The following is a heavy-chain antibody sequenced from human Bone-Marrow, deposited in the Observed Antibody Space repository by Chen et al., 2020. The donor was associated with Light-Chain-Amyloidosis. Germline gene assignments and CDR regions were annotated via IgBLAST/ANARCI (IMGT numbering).Heavy chain of an antibody. V-gene: IGHV3-43*02. Sequence: EVQLVESGGGVVQPGGSLTLSCAASGFTFDDYAMHWVRQAPWKGLEWVSLIVGDGRSTYYADSVKGRFTISRDNNKNSLSLQMNSLKSEDTALYYCAKSPRYSTGRFDYWGQGTLVTFSS. CDR1: GFTFDDYA. CDR3: AKSPRYSTGRFDY. J-gene: IGHJ4*02. CDR2: IVGDGRST. D-gene: IGHD2-8*02.